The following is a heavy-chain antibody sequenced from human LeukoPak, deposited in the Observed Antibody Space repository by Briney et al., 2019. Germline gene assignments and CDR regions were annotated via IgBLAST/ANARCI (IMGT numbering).Heavy chain of an antibody. Sequence: ASVKVSCKASGYTFTSYDINWVRQATGQGLEWMGWMNPNSGNTGYAQKFQGRVTMTEDTSTDTAYMELSSLRSEDTAVYYCATEDGPRDYWGQGTLVTVSS. J-gene: IGHJ4*02. CDR3: ATEDGPRDY. D-gene: IGHD2-15*01. CDR2: MNPNSGNT. V-gene: IGHV1-8*01. CDR1: GYTFTSYD.